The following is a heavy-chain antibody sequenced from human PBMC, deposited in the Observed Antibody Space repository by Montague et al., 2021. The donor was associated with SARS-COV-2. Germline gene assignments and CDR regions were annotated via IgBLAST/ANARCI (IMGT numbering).Heavy chain of an antibody. CDR2: IYPGGKM. CDR1: IRSSTTY. J-gene: IGHJ4*02. CDR3: AGHSGGSEVSGLDY. V-gene: IGHV4-39*01. D-gene: IGHD3/OR15-3a*01. Sequence: SETLSLTCSVSIRSSTTYCDWICQPPGTGLDWIGSIYPGGKMFYNSSLKRRVTMSIDMSANQFSLYLNSVTAAATAVSYCAGHSGGSEVSGLDYSGQGTLVTVSA.